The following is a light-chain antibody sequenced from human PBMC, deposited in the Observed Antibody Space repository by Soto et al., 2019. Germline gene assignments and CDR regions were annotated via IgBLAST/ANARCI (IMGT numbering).Light chain of an antibody. Sequence: EIVMTQSPAILSLSPGERATLFCRASQSISRYLAWYQQKPGQAPRLLIYGASSRATGIPDRFSGSGSGTDFTLTISRLEPEDFAVYYCQQYGSSPWTFGQGTKVDIK. J-gene: IGKJ1*01. CDR3: QQYGSSPWT. V-gene: IGKV3-20*01. CDR1: QSISRY. CDR2: GAS.